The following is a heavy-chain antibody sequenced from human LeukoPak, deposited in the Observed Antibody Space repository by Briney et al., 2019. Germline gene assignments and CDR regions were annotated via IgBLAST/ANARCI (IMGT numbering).Heavy chain of an antibody. CDR2: VYSSGIT. CDR3: ARVGYRSGWYYFDY. D-gene: IGHD6-19*01. Sequence: SETLSLTCTVSGGSISSGSYFWSWIRQPAGKGLEWIGRVYSSGITNYSPSLKSRVTISVDTSKNRFSLKLSSVTAADTAVYYCARVGYRSGWYYFDYWGQGTLVTVSS. CDR1: GGSISSGSYF. J-gene: IGHJ4*02. V-gene: IGHV4-61*10.